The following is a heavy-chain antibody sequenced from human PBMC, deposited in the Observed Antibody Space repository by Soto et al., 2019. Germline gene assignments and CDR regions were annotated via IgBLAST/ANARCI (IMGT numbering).Heavy chain of an antibody. D-gene: IGHD3-22*01. CDR2: IYTSGST. Sequence: PSETLSLTCTVSGGSISSYYWSWIRQPAGEGLEWIGRIYTSGSTNYNPSLKSRVTMSVDTSKNQFPLKLGSVTAADTAVYYCARMYYYDSSGYYVDAYNWFDPWGQGTLVTVS. CDR1: GGSISSYY. J-gene: IGHJ5*02. CDR3: ARMYYYDSSGYYVDAYNWFDP. V-gene: IGHV4-4*07.